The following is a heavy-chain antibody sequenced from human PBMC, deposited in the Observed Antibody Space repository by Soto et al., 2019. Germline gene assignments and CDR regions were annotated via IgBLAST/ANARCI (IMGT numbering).Heavy chain of an antibody. Sequence: LRLSCVASGFSFSSYAMSWVRQAPGKGLEWVSVISGSDGSTYYADSVKGRFTISRDNSKNTLYLQMNSLRAEDTAVYYCAKDRERDAWYEDYWGQGTLVTVSS. V-gene: IGHV3-23*01. CDR3: AKDRERDAWYEDY. J-gene: IGHJ4*02. CDR1: GFSFSSYA. CDR2: ISGSDGST. D-gene: IGHD6-13*01.